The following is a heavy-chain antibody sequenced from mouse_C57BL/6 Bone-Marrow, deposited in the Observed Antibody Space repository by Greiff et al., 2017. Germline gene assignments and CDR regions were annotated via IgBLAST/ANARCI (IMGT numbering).Heavy chain of an antibody. CDR1: GYTFTSYW. J-gene: IGHJ4*01. V-gene: IGHV1-53*01. Sequence: QVQLQQPGTELVKPGASVKLSCKASGYTFTSYWMHWVKQRPGQGLEWIGNINPSNGGTNYNEKFKGKATLTVDKSSSTAYMQLSSLTSEDAAVYYCARRNSKISDYYAMDYWGQGTSVTVSS. CDR2: INPSNGGT. CDR3: ARRNSKISDYYAMDY. D-gene: IGHD2-5*01.